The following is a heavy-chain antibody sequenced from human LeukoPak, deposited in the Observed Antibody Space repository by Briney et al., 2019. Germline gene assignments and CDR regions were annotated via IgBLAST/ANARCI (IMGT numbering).Heavy chain of an antibody. CDR3: ARDPDYCDSSGYLQHYFDY. J-gene: IGHJ4*02. CDR2: INPSGGST. Sequence: ASVKVSCKASGYTFTSYYMHWVRQAPGQGLEWMGIINPSGGSTSYAQKFQGRVTMTRDTSTSTVYMELSSLRSEDTAVYYCARDPDYCDSSGYLQHYFDYWGQGTLVTVSS. CDR1: GYTFTSYY. D-gene: IGHD3-22*01. V-gene: IGHV1-46*01.